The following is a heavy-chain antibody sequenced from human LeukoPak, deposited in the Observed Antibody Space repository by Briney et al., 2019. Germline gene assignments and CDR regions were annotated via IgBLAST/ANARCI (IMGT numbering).Heavy chain of an antibody. D-gene: IGHD2-15*01. J-gene: IGHJ6*03. CDR1: GGSISSYY. Sequence: SETLSLTCTVSGGSISSYYWSWIRQPPGKGLEWIGYIYYSGSTNYNPSLKSRVTISVDTSKNQFSLKLSSVTAADTAVYYCARESTPRSSSRILSSQTNYYYYYMDVWGKGTTVTVSS. V-gene: IGHV4-59*01. CDR2: IYYSGST. CDR3: ARESTPRSSSRILSSQTNYYYYYMDV.